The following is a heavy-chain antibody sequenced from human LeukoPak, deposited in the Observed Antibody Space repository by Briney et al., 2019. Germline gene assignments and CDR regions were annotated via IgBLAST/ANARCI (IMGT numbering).Heavy chain of an antibody. D-gene: IGHD2-21*01. CDR3: ARGQVIFDF. V-gene: IGHV4-30-2*01. J-gene: IGHJ4*02. CDR1: GGSISSGGYY. Sequence: PSETLSLTCTVSGGSISSGGYYWSWIRQPPGKALEWIGYIYHSGSTYYNPSLKSRITMSLDRSKNQFSLELTSVTAADTAVYYCARGQVIFDFWGQGTLVTVSS. CDR2: IYHSGST.